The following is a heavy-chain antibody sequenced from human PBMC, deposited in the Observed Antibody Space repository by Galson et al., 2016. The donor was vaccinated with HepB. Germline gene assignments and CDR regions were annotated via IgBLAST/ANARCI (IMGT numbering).Heavy chain of an antibody. V-gene: IGHV5-51*01. CDR1: GYSFTKFW. D-gene: IGHD6-13*01. CDR3: ARQGLTSSSYDY. CDR2: IYPGDSDT. Sequence: QSGAEVKKPGKSLKISCKTSGYSFTKFWIGWVRQMPGKGLEWLGIIYPGDSDTRYSPSFQGQVTISADKSISTTYLQWNSLKASDTAMYYCARQGLTSSSYDYWGQGTLVTVSS. J-gene: IGHJ4*02.